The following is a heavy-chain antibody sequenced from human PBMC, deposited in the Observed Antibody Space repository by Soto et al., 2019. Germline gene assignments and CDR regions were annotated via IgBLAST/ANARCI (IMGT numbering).Heavy chain of an antibody. Sequence: ASVKVSCKASGFTFTSSAMQWVRQARGQRLEWIGWIVVGSGNTNYAQKFQERVTITRDMSTSTAYMELSSLRSEDTAVYYCAAVVCGVTTCPFDYWGQGTLVTVSS. CDR1: GFTFTSSA. J-gene: IGHJ4*02. V-gene: IGHV1-58*02. D-gene: IGHD4-17*01. CDR2: IVVGSGNT. CDR3: AAVVCGVTTCPFDY.